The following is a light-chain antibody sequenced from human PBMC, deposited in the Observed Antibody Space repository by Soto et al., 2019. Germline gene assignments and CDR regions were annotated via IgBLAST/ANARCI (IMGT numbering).Light chain of an antibody. J-gene: IGLJ1*01. V-gene: IGLV2-14*01. CDR3: SSYTRATTYV. Sequence: QSVLTQPASVSGSPGQSITISCTGTSSDVGAYNYDSWYQQHPGKVPKLIIYDVNNRPSGVSNRFSGSKSGNTASLTISCLQTEDEADYYCSSYTRATTYVFGTGTKVTVL. CDR2: DVN. CDR1: SSDVGAYNY.